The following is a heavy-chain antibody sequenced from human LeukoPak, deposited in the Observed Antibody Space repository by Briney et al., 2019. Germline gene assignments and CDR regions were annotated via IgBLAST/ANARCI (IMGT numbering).Heavy chain of an antibody. CDR2: LYSGGST. V-gene: IGHV3-66*01. CDR3: TTARAAYGGTYYFDY. CDR1: GFTVSTNY. Sequence: GGSLRLSCAASGFTVSTNYMTWVRQAPGKGLECVSVLYSGGSTYYAASVKGRFTISRDTSKNALYLEMNSLRAEDTAVYYCTTARAAYGGTYYFDYWGQGTLVTVSS. D-gene: IGHD4-23*01. J-gene: IGHJ4*02.